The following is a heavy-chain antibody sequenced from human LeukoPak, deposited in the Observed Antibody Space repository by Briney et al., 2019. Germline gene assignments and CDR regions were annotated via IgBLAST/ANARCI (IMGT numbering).Heavy chain of an antibody. Sequence: GGSLRLSCAASGFTFSSYSMNWVRQAPGKGLEWVSSISSSSSYIYYADSVKGRFTISRDNAKNSLYLQMNSLRAEDTAVYYCARWDYGGNRGIDYWGQGTLVTVPS. CDR1: GFTFSSYS. J-gene: IGHJ4*02. CDR3: ARWDYGGNRGIDY. V-gene: IGHV3-21*01. D-gene: IGHD4-23*01. CDR2: ISSSSSYI.